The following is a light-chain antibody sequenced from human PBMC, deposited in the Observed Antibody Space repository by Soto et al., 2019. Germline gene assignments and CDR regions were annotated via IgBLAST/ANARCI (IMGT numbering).Light chain of an antibody. CDR2: GAS. V-gene: IGKV3-20*01. CDR1: QSVSSSY. Sequence: EIVLTQSPGTLSLSPGERATLSCRASQSVSSSYLDWYQQKPGQAPRRLIYGASSSATGIPDRFSGSGSGTDFTLTISRLEPEDFAVHDCQQYGSSPTWTFGQGTKVESK. CDR3: QQYGSSPTWT. J-gene: IGKJ1*01.